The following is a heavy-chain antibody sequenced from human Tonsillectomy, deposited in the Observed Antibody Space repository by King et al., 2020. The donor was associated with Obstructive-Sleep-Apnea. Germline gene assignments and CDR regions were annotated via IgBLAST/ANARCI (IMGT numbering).Heavy chain of an antibody. V-gene: IGHV4-39*01. Sequence: QLQLQESGPGLVKPSETLSLTCTVSGASISSSGYYWGWIRQPPGKGLEWIGSIFYGGSNYCNESLRRRITISVDTSKNQFSLKLSSVTAADTALYHCGGRRWQQLVPFDLWGQGTLVTVSS. J-gene: IGHJ4*02. CDR2: IFYGGSN. D-gene: IGHD6-13*01. CDR1: GASISSSGYY. CDR3: GGRRWQQLVPFDL.